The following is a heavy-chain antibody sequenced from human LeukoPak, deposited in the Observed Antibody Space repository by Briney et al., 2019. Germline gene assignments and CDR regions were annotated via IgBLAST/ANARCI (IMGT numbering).Heavy chain of an antibody. CDR1: GGSISSGSYY. CDR3: VRNPSGEGDY. J-gene: IGHJ4*02. Sequence: SQTLSLTCTVSGGSISSGSYYWSWIRQPAGKGLEWIGRIYTSGSTNYNPSLKSRVTISVDTSKNQFSLKLSSVTAADTAVYYCVRNPSGEGDYWGQGTLVTVSS. D-gene: IGHD1-26*01. V-gene: IGHV4-61*02. CDR2: IYTSGST.